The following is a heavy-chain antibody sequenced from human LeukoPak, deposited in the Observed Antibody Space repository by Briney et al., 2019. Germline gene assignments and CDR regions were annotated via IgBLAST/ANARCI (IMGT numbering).Heavy chain of an antibody. V-gene: IGHV3-15*01. D-gene: IGHD6-13*01. CDR3: TTGLIAAAVYDAFDI. CDR1: GFTFSNAW. J-gene: IGHJ3*02. CDR2: IKSKTDGGTT. Sequence: GGSLRLSCAASGFTFSNAWMSWVRQAPGKGLEWVGRIKSKTDGGTTDYAAPVKGRFTISRDYSKNTLYLQMNSLKTEDTAVYYCTTGLIAAAVYDAFDIWGQGTMVTVTS.